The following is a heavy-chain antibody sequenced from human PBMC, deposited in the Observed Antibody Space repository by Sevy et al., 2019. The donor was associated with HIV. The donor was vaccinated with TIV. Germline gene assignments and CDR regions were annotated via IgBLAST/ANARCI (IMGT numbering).Heavy chain of an antibody. D-gene: IGHD2-21*02. Sequence: SEILSLNCTVSGGSINSDSYYWGWIRQPPGKGLEWIGNIYYSGTTYYNPSLKSRVTISVDTSKNLFSLKLSSVTAADTAVYYCARFEYGDYVSHFEYWGQGTLVTVSS. J-gene: IGHJ4*02. CDR3: ARFEYGDYVSHFEY. CDR1: GGSINSDSYY. V-gene: IGHV4-39*01. CDR2: IYYSGTT.